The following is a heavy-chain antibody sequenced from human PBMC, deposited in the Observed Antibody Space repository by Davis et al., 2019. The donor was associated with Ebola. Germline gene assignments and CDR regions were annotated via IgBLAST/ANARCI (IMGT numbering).Heavy chain of an antibody. CDR1: GFTFGSYA. Sequence: GESLKISCAASGFTFGSYAMSWVRQAPGKGLEWVSAISGSGGDIYYADSVRGRFTISRDHSKNTLYLQMNSLGADDTAVYYCARRSQGYCSGASCYAGWGYWGQGTLVTVSS. J-gene: IGHJ4*02. CDR3: ARRSQGYCSGASCYAGWGY. CDR2: ISGSGGDI. V-gene: IGHV3-23*01. D-gene: IGHD2-15*01.